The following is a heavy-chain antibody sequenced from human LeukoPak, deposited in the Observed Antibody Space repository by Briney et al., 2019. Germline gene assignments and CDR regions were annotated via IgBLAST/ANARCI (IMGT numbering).Heavy chain of an antibody. CDR2: ISGSGTTI. V-gene: IGHV3-11*01. CDR3: GRDFGLVGTKRSFDL. J-gene: IGHJ3*01. D-gene: IGHD1-7*01. Sequence: PGGSLRLSCAASGFTFTDYYMGWIRQAPGKGLEWLSYISGSGTTIFYADSVKGLFTISRDNAKNSVDLQMNSLRAEDTAVYYCGRDFGLVGTKRSFDLWGQGTMVAVSS. CDR1: GFTFTDYY.